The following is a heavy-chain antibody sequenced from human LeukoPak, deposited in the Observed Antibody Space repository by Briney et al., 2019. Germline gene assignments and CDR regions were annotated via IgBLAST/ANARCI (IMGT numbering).Heavy chain of an antibody. CDR2: ISDSGGRT. CDR1: GITLSNYG. V-gene: IGHV3-23*01. J-gene: IGHJ5*02. Sequence: GGSLRLSCAVSGITLSNYGMSWVRQAPGKGLEWVAGISDSGGRTNYADSVKGRFTISRDNSKNTLYLQMNSLRDEDTAVYYCARDGYCGSTTCYGWFDPWGQGTLVSVSS. CDR3: ARDGYCGSTTCYGWFDP. D-gene: IGHD2-2*03.